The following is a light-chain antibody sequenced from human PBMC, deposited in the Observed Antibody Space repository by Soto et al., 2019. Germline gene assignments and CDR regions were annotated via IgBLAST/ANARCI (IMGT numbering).Light chain of an antibody. V-gene: IGKV3-20*01. J-gene: IGKJ1*01. CDR1: QSVSNSY. CDR2: GAS. CDR3: QQYGTSPST. Sequence: DIVLTQSPGTLSLSPGDRATLSCRASQSVSNSYLAWYQQKPGQAPRLLNYGASSMATGIPDRFSGSGSGTDFTLTVSRLEPEDFAVYYCQQYGTSPSTFGQGTKVEIK.